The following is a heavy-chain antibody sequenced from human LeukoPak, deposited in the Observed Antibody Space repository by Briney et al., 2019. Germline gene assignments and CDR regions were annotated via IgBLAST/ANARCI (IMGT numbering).Heavy chain of an antibody. CDR1: GGSISSYY. CDR2: IYTSGST. Sequence: SETLSLTCTVSGGSISSYYWSWIRQPAGKGLEWIGRIYTSGSTNYNPSLKSRVTMSVDTSKNQFSLKLSSVTAADTAVYYCASMDYDFWSGYYGVGAFDIWGQGTMVTVSS. CDR3: ASMDYDFWSGYYGVGAFDI. V-gene: IGHV4-4*07. D-gene: IGHD3-3*01. J-gene: IGHJ3*02.